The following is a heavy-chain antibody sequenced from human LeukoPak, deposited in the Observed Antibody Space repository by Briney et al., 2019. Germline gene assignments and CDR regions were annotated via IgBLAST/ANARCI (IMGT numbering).Heavy chain of an antibody. CDR3: ARGYYDSSDFEYFQH. CDR1: GYTLTELS. CDR2: INLNSGDT. Sequence: GASVKVSCKVSGYTLTELSMHWVRQAPGKGLEWMGWINLNSGDTNFAQKFQGRVTMTRDTSISTVYMELSRLRSDDTAVFYCARGYYDSSDFEYFQHWGQGTLVTVSS. D-gene: IGHD3-22*01. J-gene: IGHJ1*01. V-gene: IGHV1-2*02.